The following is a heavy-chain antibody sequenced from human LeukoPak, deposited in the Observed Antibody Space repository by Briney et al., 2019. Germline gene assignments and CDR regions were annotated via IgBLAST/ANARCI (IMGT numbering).Heavy chain of an antibody. J-gene: IGHJ6*02. V-gene: IGHV4-39*07. CDR2: IYYSGST. Sequence: PSETLSLTCTVSGGSISSSSYYWGWIRQPPGKGLEWIGSIYYSGSTYYNPSLKSRVTISVDTSKNQFSLKLSSVTAADTAVYYCASGIPGYSSSFGGGFSYGMDVWGQGTTVTVSS. CDR3: ASGIPGYSSSFGGGFSYGMDV. CDR1: GGSISSSSYY. D-gene: IGHD6-13*01.